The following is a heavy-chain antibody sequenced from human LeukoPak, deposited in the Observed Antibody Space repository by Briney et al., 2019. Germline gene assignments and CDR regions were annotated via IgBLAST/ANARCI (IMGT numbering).Heavy chain of an antibody. Sequence: PGGSLRLSCAASGFTFSSYSMNWVRQAPGKGLEWVSSISSSSSYIYYADSVKGRFTISRDNAKNSLYLQMNSLRAEDTAVYYCARDGGYSSSSLHDAFDIWGQGTMVTVSS. CDR1: GFTFSSYS. J-gene: IGHJ3*02. CDR3: ARDGGYSSSSLHDAFDI. V-gene: IGHV3-21*01. D-gene: IGHD6-6*01. CDR2: ISSSSSYI.